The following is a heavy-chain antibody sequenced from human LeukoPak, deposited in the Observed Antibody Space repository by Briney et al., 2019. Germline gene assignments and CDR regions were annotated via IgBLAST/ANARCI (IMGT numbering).Heavy chain of an antibody. D-gene: IGHD2-15*01. CDR3: ARLLGYCSGGSCYGDY. CDR1: GYSFTSYW. CDR2: IYPGDSDA. J-gene: IGHJ4*02. Sequence: GESLQISCKGSGYSFTSYWNGWVRQMPGKGLEWIGIIYPGDSDARYSPSFQGQVTISADKSISTAYLQWSSLKASDTAMYYCARLLGYCSGGSCYGDYWGQGTLVTVSS. V-gene: IGHV5-51*01.